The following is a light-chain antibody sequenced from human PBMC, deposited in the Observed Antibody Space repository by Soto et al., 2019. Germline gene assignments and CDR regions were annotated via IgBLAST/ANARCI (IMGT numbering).Light chain of an antibody. V-gene: IGKV3-20*01. Sequence: EIVLTQSPGTLSLSPWERATLSCQASQSVSISFLAWYQQRPGPAPRLIIYAASSRATGGPDRISSSRSWAAFTLTIIRLEPEAFSVYYCQLYGSSPSWTFGQGTQVDIK. CDR3: QLYGSSPSWT. CDR2: AAS. CDR1: QSVSISF. J-gene: IGKJ1*01.